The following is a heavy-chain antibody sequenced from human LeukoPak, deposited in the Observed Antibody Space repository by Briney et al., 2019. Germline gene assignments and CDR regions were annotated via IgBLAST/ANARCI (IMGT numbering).Heavy chain of an antibody. CDR1: GYTFTNYD. CDR3: ARVYYYDSSGSPNWFDP. CDR2: MNPNSGNT. J-gene: IGHJ5*02. D-gene: IGHD3-22*01. V-gene: IGHV1-8*01. Sequence: GASVKVSCMASGYTFTNYDINWVRQATGQGLEWMGWMNPNSGNTGYAQKFQGRVTMTRNTSIGTAYMELSSLRSEDTAVYYCARVYYYDSSGSPNWFDPWGQGTLVTVSS.